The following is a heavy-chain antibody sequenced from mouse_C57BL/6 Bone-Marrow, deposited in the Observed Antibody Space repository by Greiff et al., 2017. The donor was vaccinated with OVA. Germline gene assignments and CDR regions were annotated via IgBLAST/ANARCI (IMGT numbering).Heavy chain of an antibody. CDR1: GFTFSDYY. V-gene: IGHV5-12*01. D-gene: IGHD4-1*01. J-gene: IGHJ4*01. CDR3: ARWDWDAMDY. Sequence: EVMLVESGGGLVQPGGSLKLSCAASGFTFSDYYMYWVRQTPEKRLEWVAYISNGGGSTYYPDTVKGRFTISRDNAKNTLYLQMSRLKSEDTAMYYCARWDWDAMDYWGQGTSVTVAS. CDR2: ISNGGGST.